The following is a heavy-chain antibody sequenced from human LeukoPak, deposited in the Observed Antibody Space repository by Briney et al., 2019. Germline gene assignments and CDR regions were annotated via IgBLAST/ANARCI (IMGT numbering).Heavy chain of an antibody. J-gene: IGHJ4*02. V-gene: IGHV3-7*03. D-gene: IGHD5-12*01. CDR3: ARGLVALGY. CDR1: GFIFSSYW. CDR2: IKQDGSEK. Sequence: GGSLRLSFAASGFIFSSYWMSWVRQAPGKGLEWVANIKQDGSEKYYVDSVKGRFTISRDNAKNTLYLQMNSLRAEDTAVYYCARGLVALGYWGQGTLVTVSS.